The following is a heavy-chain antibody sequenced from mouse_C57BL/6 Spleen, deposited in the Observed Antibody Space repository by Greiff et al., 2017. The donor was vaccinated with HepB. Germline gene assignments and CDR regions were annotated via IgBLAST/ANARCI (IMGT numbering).Heavy chain of an antibody. V-gene: IGHV1-7*01. CDR1: GYTFTSYW. J-gene: IGHJ3*01. CDR2: INPSSGYN. D-gene: IGHD3-1*01. CDR3: AGSGPLGDQGFAY. Sequence: VQLQQSGAELAKPGASVKLSCKASGYTFTSYWMHWVKQRPGQGLEWIGYINPSSGYNKYNQKFKDKATLIADKSSSTAYMQLCSLTYEGSAVYACAGSGPLGDQGFAYWGQGTLVTVSA.